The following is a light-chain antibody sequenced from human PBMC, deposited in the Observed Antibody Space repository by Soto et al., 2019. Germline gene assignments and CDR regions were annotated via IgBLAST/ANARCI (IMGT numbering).Light chain of an antibody. CDR1: QSVSSY. CDR2: GAS. J-gene: IGKJ2*01. V-gene: IGKV3-20*01. Sequence: EIVLTQSPGTLSLSPGERATLSCRVSQSVSSYLAWYQQKPGQAPRLLIYGASTRATGIPDRFSGSGSETDFTLTIIRLEPEDFAVYYCQQYGSSPYTLGQGTKLEIK. CDR3: QQYGSSPYT.